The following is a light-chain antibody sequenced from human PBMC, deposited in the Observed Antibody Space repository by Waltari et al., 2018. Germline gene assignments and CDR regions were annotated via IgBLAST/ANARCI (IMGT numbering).Light chain of an antibody. J-gene: IGLJ2*01. CDR2: QDN. V-gene: IGLV3-1*01. CDR1: KLGDKY. CDR3: QASDSSTVL. Sequence: SYEPTQPPSVSVSLGQTASITCSGDKLGDKYACWYQQRPGQSPVLVIYQDNRRPSGIPERFSGSNSGNTATLTISGTQAMDEADYYCQASDSSTVLFGGGTKLTVL.